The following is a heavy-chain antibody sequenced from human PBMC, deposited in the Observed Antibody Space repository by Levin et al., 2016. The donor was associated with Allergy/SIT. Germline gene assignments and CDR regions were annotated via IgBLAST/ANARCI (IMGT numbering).Heavy chain of an antibody. CDR1: GYTFTSYG. D-gene: IGHD6-13*01. Sequence: ASVKVSCKASGYTFTSYGINWVRQAPGQGLEWMGWISAYNGNTNYAQKLQGRVTMTTDTSTTTAYMELRSLRSDDTAVYYCARARIAAAGTGSYYYGMDVWGQGTTVTVSS. V-gene: IGHV1-18*04. CDR3: ARARIAAAGTGSYYYGMDV. J-gene: IGHJ6*02. CDR2: ISAYNGNT.